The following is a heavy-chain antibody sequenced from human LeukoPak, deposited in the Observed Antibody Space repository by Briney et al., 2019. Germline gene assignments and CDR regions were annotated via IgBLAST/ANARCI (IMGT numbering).Heavy chain of an antibody. CDR2: LTPSSGSI. J-gene: IGHJ4*02. CDR3: ARDSKLRADSGYGLADY. Sequence: PGAFLRLSCAASGFTFSSYTMNWVRQAPGKGLEWLAYLTPSSGSIYYANSVKGRFTISRDNAKNSLYLQMNSLRAEDTAVYYCARDSKLRADSGYGLADYWGQGTLVTVSS. CDR1: GFTFSSYT. D-gene: IGHD5-12*01. V-gene: IGHV3-48*04.